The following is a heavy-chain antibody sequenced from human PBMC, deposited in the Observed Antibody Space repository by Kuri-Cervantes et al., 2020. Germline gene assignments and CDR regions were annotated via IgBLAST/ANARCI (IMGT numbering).Heavy chain of an antibody. D-gene: IGHD3-3*01. CDR3: AREHRITIFGVVIRIGTHMDV. CDR2: MNPNSGNT. J-gene: IGHJ6*03. CDR1: GYNLLNNY. V-gene: IGHV1-8*02. Sequence: ASVKVSCKASGYNLLNNYINWLRQATGQGLEWMGWMNPNSGNTGYAQKFQGRVTMTRNTSISTAYMELSSLRSEDTAVYYCAREHRITIFGVVIRIGTHMDVWGKGTTVTVSS.